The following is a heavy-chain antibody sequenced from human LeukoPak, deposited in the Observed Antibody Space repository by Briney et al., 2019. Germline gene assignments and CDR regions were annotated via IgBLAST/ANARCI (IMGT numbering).Heavy chain of an antibody. Sequence: QAGGSLRLSCAASGFTFSSYAMSWVRQAPGKGLEWVSAIRDSGSSTHYADSVKGRFTTSRDNSKNTLFLQMNSLRAEDTAIYYCAKYGPQDSGSSHFDYWGQGVLVTVSS. CDR1: GFTFSSYA. V-gene: IGHV3-23*01. CDR2: IRDSGSST. CDR3: AKYGPQDSGSSHFDY. D-gene: IGHD1-26*01. J-gene: IGHJ4*02.